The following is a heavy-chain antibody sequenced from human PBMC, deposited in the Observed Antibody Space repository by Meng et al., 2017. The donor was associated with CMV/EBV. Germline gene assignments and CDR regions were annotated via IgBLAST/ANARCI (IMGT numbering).Heavy chain of an antibody. CDR2: MYPRDSDI. D-gene: IGHD3-16*01. J-gene: IGHJ4*02. V-gene: IGHV5-51*01. CDR1: GYSFTSYW. Sequence: KVSCKGSGYSFTSYWIGWVRQTPEKGLEWMGIMYPRDSDIRYSPSFQGQVTISADKSISTAYLQWSTLKASDTAIYYCARPTVVGGHPRTFDYWGQGTLVTVSS. CDR3: ARPTVVGGHPRTFDY.